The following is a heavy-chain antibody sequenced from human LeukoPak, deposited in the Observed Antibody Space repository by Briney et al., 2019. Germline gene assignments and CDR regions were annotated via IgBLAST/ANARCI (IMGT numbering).Heavy chain of an antibody. CDR1: GXPISSTNG. D-gene: IGHD1-26*01. V-gene: IGHV4-4*02. J-gene: IGHJ3*02. Sequence: SETLSLTCAVSGXPISSTNGWSWVRQPPGKGLECIGEIYHSGSTNYNPSLRSRITISVDKSKDQFSLRLSSVTAADTAVYYCARKIGSSGAFDIWGQGTMVTVSS. CDR2: IYHSGST. CDR3: ARKIGSSGAFDI.